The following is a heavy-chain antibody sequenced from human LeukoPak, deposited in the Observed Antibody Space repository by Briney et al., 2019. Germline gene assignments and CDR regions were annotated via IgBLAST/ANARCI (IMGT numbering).Heavy chain of an antibody. V-gene: IGHV3-23*01. J-gene: IGHJ4*02. CDR3: ARNAGLDY. Sequence: GGSLRLSCAASGFTFSSQAMNWVRQAPGKGLEWVSTVSGSGTNTYYANSVRGRFTISSDHSKSTVYLQMNSLRAEDTAVYYCARNAGLDYWGQGILVTVSS. CDR2: VSGSGTNT. D-gene: IGHD2-8*01. CDR1: GFTFSSQA.